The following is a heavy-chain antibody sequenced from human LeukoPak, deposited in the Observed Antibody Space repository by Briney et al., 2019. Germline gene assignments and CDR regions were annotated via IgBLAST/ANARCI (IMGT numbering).Heavy chain of an antibody. D-gene: IGHD3-9*01. CDR2: IYYSGST. Sequence: PSETLSLTCAVSGGSISSYYWSWIRQPPGKGLEWIGYIYYSGSTNYNPSLKSRVTISVKTSKNQFSLKLRSVTAADTAVYYCARVTGYTIEDYFDYWGQGTLVTVSS. V-gene: IGHV4-59*01. CDR3: ARVTGYTIEDYFDY. CDR1: GGSISSYY. J-gene: IGHJ4*02.